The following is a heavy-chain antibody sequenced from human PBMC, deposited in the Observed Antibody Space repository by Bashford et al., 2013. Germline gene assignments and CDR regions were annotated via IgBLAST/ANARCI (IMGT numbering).Heavy chain of an antibody. D-gene: IGHD4-17*01. V-gene: IGHV1-3*01. Sequence: ASVKVSCKASGYTFTSYAMHWVRQAPGQRLEWMGWINAGNGNTKYSQKFQGRVTITRDTSASTAYMELSSLRSEDTAVYYCATHISGGDRYYYYYGMDVWGQGTTVTVSS. J-gene: IGHJ6*02. CDR2: INAGNGNT. CDR3: ATHISGGDRYYYYYGMDV. CDR1: GYTFTSYA.